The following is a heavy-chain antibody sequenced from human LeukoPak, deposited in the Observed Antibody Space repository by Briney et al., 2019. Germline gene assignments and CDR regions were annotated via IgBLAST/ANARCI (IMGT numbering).Heavy chain of an antibody. V-gene: IGHV4-31*03. J-gene: IGHJ5*02. Sequence: SETLSLTCTVSGGSISSGGYYWSWIRQHPGKGLEWIGYIYYSGSTYYNPSLKSRVTISVDTSKNQFSLKLSSVTAADTAVYYCARLTVTEYNWFDPWGQGTLATVSS. D-gene: IGHD4-17*01. CDR2: IYYSGST. CDR3: ARLTVTEYNWFDP. CDR1: GGSISSGGYY.